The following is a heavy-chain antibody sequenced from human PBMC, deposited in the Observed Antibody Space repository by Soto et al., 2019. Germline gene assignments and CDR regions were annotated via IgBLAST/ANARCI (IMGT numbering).Heavy chain of an antibody. J-gene: IGHJ5*02. D-gene: IGHD2-15*01. Sequence: LSLTCTVSGGSISNANYYWSWIRHHPGKGLDWIGYIYYTGTTYYSPSLESRVAISVDTSQNQFSLKLGAVTAADTAVYFCARASISLCVERRCPAWFDPWGQGXLVTVSS. V-gene: IGHV4-31*03. CDR1: GGSISNANYY. CDR3: ARASISLCVERRCPAWFDP. CDR2: IYYTGTT.